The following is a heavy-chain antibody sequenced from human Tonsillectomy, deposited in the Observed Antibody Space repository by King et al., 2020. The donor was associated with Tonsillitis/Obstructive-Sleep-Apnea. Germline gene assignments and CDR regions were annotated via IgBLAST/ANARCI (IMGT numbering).Heavy chain of an antibody. CDR3: AKDNSGGYYAGSDY. Sequence: VQLVESGGGVVQPGRSLRLSCAASGFTFSSYGMHWVRQAPGKGLEWVAVISYDGSNKYYADSVKGRFTISRDNSKNTLYLQMNSLRAEDTAVYYCAKDNSGGYYAGSDYWGQGTLVTVSS. V-gene: IGHV3-30*18. J-gene: IGHJ4*02. CDR2: ISYDGSNK. CDR1: GFTFSSYG. D-gene: IGHD1-26*01.